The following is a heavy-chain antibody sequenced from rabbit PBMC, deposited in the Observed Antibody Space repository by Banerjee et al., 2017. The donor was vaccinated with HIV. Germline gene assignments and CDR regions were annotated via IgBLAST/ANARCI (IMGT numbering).Heavy chain of an antibody. CDR2: IYVGSGGST. CDR3: ARDLAGVIGWNFNL. D-gene: IGHD4-1*01. J-gene: IGHJ4*01. V-gene: IGHV1S40*01. CDR1: GFSFSSNA. Sequence: QSLEESGGDLVKPGASLTLTCTASGFSFSSNAMCWVRQAPGKGLEWIACIYVGSGGSTYYADWAKGRFTISKTSSTMVTLQMTSLTAADTATYFCARDLAGVIGWNFNLWGPGTLVTVS.